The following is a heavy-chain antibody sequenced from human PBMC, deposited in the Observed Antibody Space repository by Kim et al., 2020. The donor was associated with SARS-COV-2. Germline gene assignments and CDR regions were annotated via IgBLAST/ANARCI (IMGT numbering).Heavy chain of an antibody. D-gene: IGHD2-8*01. J-gene: IGHJ6*02. CDR3: ARSADLRVGYCTNGVCNNYYYYYGMDV. Sequence: SVKVSCKASGGTFSSYAISWVRQAPGQGLEWMGGIIPIFGTANYAQKFQGRVTITADESTSTAYMELSSLRSEDTAVYYCARSADLRVGYCTNGVCNNYYYYYGMDVWGQGTTVTVSS. V-gene: IGHV1-69*13. CDR2: IIPIFGTA. CDR1: GGTFSSYA.